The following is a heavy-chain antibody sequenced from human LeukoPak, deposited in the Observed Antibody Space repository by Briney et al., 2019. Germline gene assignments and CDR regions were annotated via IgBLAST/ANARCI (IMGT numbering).Heavy chain of an antibody. CDR1: GGSISSSSYY. D-gene: IGHD6-13*01. J-gene: IGHJ5*02. CDR2: IYYSGST. V-gene: IGHV4-39*01. CDR3: ARHHIAAVQTKNNWFDP. Sequence: PSETLSLTCTVSGGSISSSSYYWGWIRQPPGKGLEWIGSIYYSGSTYYNPSLKSRVTISVDTSKNQFSLKLSSVTAADTAVYYCARHHIAAVQTKNNWFDPWGQGTLVTVSS.